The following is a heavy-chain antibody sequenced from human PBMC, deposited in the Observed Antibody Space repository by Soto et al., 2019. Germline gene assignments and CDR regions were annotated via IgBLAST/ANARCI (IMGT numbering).Heavy chain of an antibody. CDR3: AKGLVVTYYFDY. J-gene: IGHJ4*02. Sequence: SETLSLTCTASGGSVSSGNFFWSWIRQPPGKGRAWVRYDYNGRSINYNPSPKSPITISVDTSKNQLSLKMSSVTAADTAVYYCAKGLVVTYYFDYWGQGTLVTVSS. CDR2: DYNGRSI. V-gene: IGHV4-61*01. CDR1: GGSVSSGNFF. D-gene: IGHD3-22*01.